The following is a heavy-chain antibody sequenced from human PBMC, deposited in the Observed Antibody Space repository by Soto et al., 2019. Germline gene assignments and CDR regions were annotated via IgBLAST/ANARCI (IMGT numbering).Heavy chain of an antibody. CDR2: IFYSGSF. D-gene: IGHD2-15*01. J-gene: IGHJ3*02. Sequence: SETLSLTCTVSGDSISSGGSYWNWIRQRPGKGLEWMGYIFYSGSFYYTPSLRGRVMMSADTSKNQFSLKLSSVTAADTAVYYCARNYEDIVVVVAAGAFDIWGQGTMVTVSS. CDR1: GDSISSGGSY. V-gene: IGHV4-31*03. CDR3: ARNYEDIVVVVAAGAFDI.